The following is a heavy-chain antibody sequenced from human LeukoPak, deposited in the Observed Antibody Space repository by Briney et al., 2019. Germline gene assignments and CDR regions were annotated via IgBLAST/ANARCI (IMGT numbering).Heavy chain of an antibody. J-gene: IGHJ4*02. CDR1: GFTFRTYG. D-gene: IGHD3-10*01. CDR2: ISFDGTYR. CDR3: AKDWGREFASGSSYLDD. Sequence: QTGGSLRLSCAASGFTFRTYGMHWVRQAPGKGLEWVAVISFDGTYRYYADSVKGRFTISRDNSENTLHLQMNSLRTEDTALYYCAKDWGREFASGSSYLDDWGLGTPVTVSS. V-gene: IGHV3-30*18.